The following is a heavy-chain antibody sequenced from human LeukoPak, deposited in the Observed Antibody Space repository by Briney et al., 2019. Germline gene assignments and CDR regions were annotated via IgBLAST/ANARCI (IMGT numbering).Heavy chain of an antibody. Sequence: GASVKVSCKASGYTFTGYYTHWVRQAPGQGLEWMGWINPNSGDTNYALKFQGRVTMTRDTSISTAYMELSRLRSDDTAVYYCATNGGNTMILLDYWGQGTLVTVSS. J-gene: IGHJ4*02. CDR2: INPNSGDT. CDR3: ATNGGNTMILLDY. CDR1: GYTFTGYY. D-gene: IGHD3-22*01. V-gene: IGHV1-2*02.